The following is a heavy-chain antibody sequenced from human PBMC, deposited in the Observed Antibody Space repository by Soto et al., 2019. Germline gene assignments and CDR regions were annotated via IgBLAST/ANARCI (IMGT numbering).Heavy chain of an antibody. CDR3: VRSKGGYSYGTPFDY. Sequence: EVQLEESGGALVQPGRSLRLSCAASGFTFDDYAMHWVRQVLGKGLEWVSSISWNSCNIGYADSVKGRFTTSRDNAKNSLYLQMNSLRPEDTALYYCVRSKGGYSYGTPFDYWGQGTLVTVSS. D-gene: IGHD5-18*01. J-gene: IGHJ4*02. V-gene: IGHV3-9*01. CDR1: GFTFDDYA. CDR2: ISWNSCNI.